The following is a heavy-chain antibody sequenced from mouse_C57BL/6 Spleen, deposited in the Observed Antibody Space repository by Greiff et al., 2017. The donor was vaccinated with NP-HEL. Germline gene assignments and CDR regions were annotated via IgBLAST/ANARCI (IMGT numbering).Heavy chain of an antibody. V-gene: IGHV1-64*01. CDR1: GYTFTSYW. CDR3: ASIGSRYYFDY. J-gene: IGHJ2*01. D-gene: IGHD1-1*01. CDR2: IHPNSGST. Sequence: VQLQQPGAELVKPGASVKLSCKASGYTFTSYWMHWVKQRPGQGLEWIGMIHPNSGSTNYNEKFKSKDTLTVDKSSSTAYMQLSSLTSEDSAVYYCASIGSRYYFDYWGQGTTLTVSS.